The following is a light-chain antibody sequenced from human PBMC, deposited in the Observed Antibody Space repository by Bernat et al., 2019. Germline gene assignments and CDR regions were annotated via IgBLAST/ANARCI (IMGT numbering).Light chain of an antibody. J-gene: IGKJ3*01. V-gene: IGKV1-39*01. CDR2: GAS. Sequence: DIQMTQSPSSLSASVGDRVTITCRASQDITTFFNWYQQKLGEAPKVLIYGASRLQSGVPSRFSGSGSGTDFTLTISSLQPDDFATYYCQQTYSTPPFTFGPGTKVDLK. CDR3: QQTYSTPPFT. CDR1: QDITTF.